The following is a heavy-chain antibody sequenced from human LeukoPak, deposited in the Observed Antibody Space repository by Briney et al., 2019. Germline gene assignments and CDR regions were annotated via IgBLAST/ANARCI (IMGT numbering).Heavy chain of an antibody. CDR2: IKSDGSST. J-gene: IGHJ4*02. Sequence: QPGGSLRLSCAASGFTFSSYWMHWVRQAPGKGLVWVSRIKSDGSSTRFADSVQGRFTISRDNGKNTLYLQMNSLRAEDTAVYYCARGGDSSNWYPGYFDYWGQGALVTSST. CDR3: ARGGDSSNWYPGYFDY. D-gene: IGHD6-13*01. V-gene: IGHV3-74*01. CDR1: GFTFSSYW.